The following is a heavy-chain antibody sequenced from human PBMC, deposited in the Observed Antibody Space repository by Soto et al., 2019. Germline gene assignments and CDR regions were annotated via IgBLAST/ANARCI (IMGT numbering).Heavy chain of an antibody. Sequence: SETLSLTCTVSGGSISTGGYYWSWIRQHLGKGLEWIGYIYYSGSTYYSPSLKSRVTISVDTSKNQFSLKLSSVTAADTAVYYCAGARVYYYGSGSKDDAFDIWGQGTMVTVSS. J-gene: IGHJ3*02. CDR3: AGARVYYYGSGSKDDAFDI. V-gene: IGHV4-31*03. D-gene: IGHD3-10*01. CDR2: IYYSGST. CDR1: GGSISTGGYY.